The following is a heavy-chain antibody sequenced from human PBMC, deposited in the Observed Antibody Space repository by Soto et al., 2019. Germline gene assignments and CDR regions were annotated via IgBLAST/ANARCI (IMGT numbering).Heavy chain of an antibody. D-gene: IGHD6-19*01. J-gene: IGHJ5*02. CDR3: ARHYSSDWRLVMDA. CDR2: IKGSTGNT. Sequence: QVQLMQSGAEVKEPGASVKVSCKASGYTFVNDGVSWVRQAPGQGLEWMGWIKGSTGNTNYAGNFQGRVTMTTDTSANTVQMELRSLRSADSAFDFGARHYSSDWRLVMDAWGQGTRVTVSS. V-gene: IGHV1-18*04. CDR1: GYTFVNDG.